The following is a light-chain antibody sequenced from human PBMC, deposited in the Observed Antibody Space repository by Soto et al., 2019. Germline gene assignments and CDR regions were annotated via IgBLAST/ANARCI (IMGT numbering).Light chain of an antibody. CDR2: EVS. Sequence: QSALTQPASVSGSPGQSITISCTRTSSDVGNYKYVSWYQQHPGKAPKLMIYEVSNRPSGVSNRFSGSKSGNTASLTISGLQAEDDTDYYCFSYTSSGTYVFGTGTQLTVL. V-gene: IGLV2-14*01. CDR3: FSYTSSGTYV. J-gene: IGLJ1*01. CDR1: SSDVGNYKY.